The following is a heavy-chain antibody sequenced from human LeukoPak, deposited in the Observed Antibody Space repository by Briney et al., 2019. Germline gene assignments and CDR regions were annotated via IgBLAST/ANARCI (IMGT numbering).Heavy chain of an antibody. Sequence: GASVKVSCKSSGYTFTSYDIRWVRQATGQGLEWMGRMNPNRGDTDYAQKFQGRVTMTRDTSISTAYMDLSSQRSEDTAVYYCARDGTVTTHYYYGMDVWGQGTTVTVSS. V-gene: IGHV1-8*01. CDR1: GYTFTSYD. CDR2: MNPNRGDT. J-gene: IGHJ6*02. D-gene: IGHD4-17*01. CDR3: ARDGTVTTHYYYGMDV.